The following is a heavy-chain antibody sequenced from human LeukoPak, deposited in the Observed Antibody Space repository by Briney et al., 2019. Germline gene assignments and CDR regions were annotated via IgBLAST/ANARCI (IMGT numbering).Heavy chain of an antibody. CDR2: IWYDGSNK. J-gene: IGHJ4*02. Sequence: PGGSLRLSCAASGFTFSSYGMHWVRQAPGKGLEWVAVIWYDGSNKYYADSVKGRFTISRDNSKNALYLQMNSLRAEDTAIYYCAKRGSGWYLDYWGQGTLVTVSS. V-gene: IGHV3-33*06. CDR3: AKRGSGWYLDY. CDR1: GFTFSSYG. D-gene: IGHD6-19*01.